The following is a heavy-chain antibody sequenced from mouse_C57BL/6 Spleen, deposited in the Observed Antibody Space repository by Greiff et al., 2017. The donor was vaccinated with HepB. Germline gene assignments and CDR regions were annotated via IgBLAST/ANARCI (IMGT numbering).Heavy chain of an antibody. CDR1: GYTFTSYT. J-gene: IGHJ3*01. V-gene: IGHV1-4*01. D-gene: IGHD2-4*01. Sequence: VQLQQSGAELARPGASVKMSCKASGYTFTSYTMHWVKQRPGQGLEWIGYINPSSGYTKYNQKFKDKATLTADKSSSTAYMQLSSRTSEDSAVYYCASPPIYYDYDGFAYWCQGTLVTVSA. CDR3: ASPPIYYDYDGFAY. CDR2: INPSSGYT.